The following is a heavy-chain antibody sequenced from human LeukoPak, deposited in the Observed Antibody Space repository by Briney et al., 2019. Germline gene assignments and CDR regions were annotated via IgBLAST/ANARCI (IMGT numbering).Heavy chain of an antibody. CDR2: ISHRGST. Sequence: PSETLSLTCAVYGGSFTGYYWSWIRQPPGKGLEWIGEISHRGSTNYNPSLKSRVTISVYTSKNQFSLKLTSVTAADTAVYYCARAGDYGDYLRYYFDYWGQGTLVTVSS. CDR3: ARAGDYGDYLRYYFDY. J-gene: IGHJ4*02. CDR1: GGSFTGYY. D-gene: IGHD4-17*01. V-gene: IGHV4-34*01.